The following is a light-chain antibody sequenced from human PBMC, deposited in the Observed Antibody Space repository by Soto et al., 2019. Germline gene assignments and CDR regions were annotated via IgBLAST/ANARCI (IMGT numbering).Light chain of an antibody. CDR2: GAS. CDR1: QSVSSN. V-gene: IGKV3-15*01. CDR3: QQYNNWPPWT. J-gene: IGKJ1*01. Sequence: EIVMTQSPATLSVSPGERATLSCRASQSVSSNLAWYQQKPGQAPRLLIYGASTRATGLPARFSGSGSGTEFTLIISSLQSEDFAVYYCQQYNNWPPWTFGQGTKVDIK.